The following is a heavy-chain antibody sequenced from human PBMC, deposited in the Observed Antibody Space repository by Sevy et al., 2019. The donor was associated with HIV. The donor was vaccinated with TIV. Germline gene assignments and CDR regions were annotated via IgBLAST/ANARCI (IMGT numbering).Heavy chain of an antibody. CDR2: IRNRPNSYTT. J-gene: IGHJ6*03. D-gene: IGHD2-21*01. CDR3: VRGPNCGVGGCQQISPYCLDV. CDR1: GFTFSDHY. Sequence: GGSLRLSCAASGFTFSDHYVDWVRQAPGKGLGWVGRIRNRPNSYTTEYAASVEGRFTISRDDSKNSLYLQMNSLKTEDSAVYYCVRGPNCGVGGCQQISPYCLDVWGKGATVTVSS. V-gene: IGHV3-72*01.